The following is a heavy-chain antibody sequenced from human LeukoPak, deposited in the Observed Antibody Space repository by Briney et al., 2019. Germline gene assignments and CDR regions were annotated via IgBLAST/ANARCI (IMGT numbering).Heavy chain of an antibody. V-gene: IGHV4-59*08. CDR3: ARKRFRGYFDY. J-gene: IGHJ4*02. D-gene: IGHD3-10*01. Sequence: SETLSLTCTVSGGSISSYYWSWIRQPPGKGLEWIGYIYYSGSTNYNPSLKSRVTVSVDTSKNQFSLKLSSVTAADTAVYYCARKRFRGYFDYWGQGTLVTVSS. CDR1: GGSISSYY. CDR2: IYYSGST.